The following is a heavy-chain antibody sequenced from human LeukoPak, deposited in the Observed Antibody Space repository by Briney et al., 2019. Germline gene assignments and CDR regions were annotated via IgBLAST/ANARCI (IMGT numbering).Heavy chain of an antibody. Sequence: GGSLRLSCAASGLILSRYAMTWVRQAPGKGLEWVSAISAGGAGTYYAGSVRGRFTISRDNSANTIFLQMNSLRAEDTGLYYCAKSWGRFVEQFPLYYGMDVWGQGTTVTVSS. D-gene: IGHD3-10*01. CDR3: AKSWGRFVEQFPLYYGMDV. CDR2: ISAGGAGT. J-gene: IGHJ6*02. V-gene: IGHV3-23*01. CDR1: GLILSRYA.